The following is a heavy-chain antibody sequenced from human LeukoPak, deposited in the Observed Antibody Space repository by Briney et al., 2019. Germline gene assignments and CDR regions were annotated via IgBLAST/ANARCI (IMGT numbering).Heavy chain of an antibody. V-gene: IGHV4-59*12. D-gene: IGHD1-26*01. Sequence: SETLSLTCTVSGGSISSYYWSWIRQPPGKELEWIGYIYYSGSTNYNPSLKSRVTISVDTSMNQFSLKLSSVTAADTAVYYCARDPPLYSGSYSEGVWGQGTLVTVSS. CDR1: GGSISSYY. CDR3: ARDPPLYSGSYSEGV. CDR2: IYYSGST. J-gene: IGHJ4*02.